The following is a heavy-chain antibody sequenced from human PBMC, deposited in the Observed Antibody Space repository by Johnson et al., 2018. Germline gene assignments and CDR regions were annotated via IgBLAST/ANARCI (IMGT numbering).Heavy chain of an antibody. J-gene: IGHJ6*03. CDR1: GGSFSGYY. CDR3: TLGYCSSTSCYYYYYYYMDV. V-gene: IGHV4-34*01. CDR2: ISHSGST. Sequence: QVQLQQWGAGLLKPSETLSLTCAVYGGSFSGYYWSWIRQPPGKGLEWIGEISHSGSTNYNPSLQSRVTISVDTSKNQFSLKLSSVTAADTAVYYCTLGYCSSTSCYYYYYYYMDVWGKGTTVTVSS. D-gene: IGHD2-2*01.